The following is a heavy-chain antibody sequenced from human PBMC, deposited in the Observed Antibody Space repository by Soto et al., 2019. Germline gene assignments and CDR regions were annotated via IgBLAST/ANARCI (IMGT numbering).Heavy chain of an antibody. J-gene: IGHJ6*02. CDR3: ARDRIAAADIQIEEAMDV. Sequence: SHTQSITGDSSGESVSSNSAAWNWFRQSPSRGLEWLGRTYYRSKWYNDYAVSVKSRITINPDTSKNQFSLQLNSVTPEDTAVYYCARDRIAAADIQIEEAMDVPGQRTTVTLSS. CDR2: TYYRSKWYN. V-gene: IGHV6-1*01. CDR1: GESVSSNSAA. D-gene: IGHD6-13*01.